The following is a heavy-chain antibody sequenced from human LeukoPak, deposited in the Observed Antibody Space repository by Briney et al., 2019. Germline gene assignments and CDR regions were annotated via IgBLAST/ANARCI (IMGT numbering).Heavy chain of an antibody. Sequence: ASVKVSCKASGYTFTSYYMHWVRQAPGQGLEWMGIINPSGGSTSYAQKFQGRVTMTGDTSTSTVYMELSSLRSEDTAVYYCARDWAIAVAGNPKDHWGQGTLVTVSS. J-gene: IGHJ4*02. CDR3: ARDWAIAVAGNPKDH. CDR1: GYTFTSYY. D-gene: IGHD6-19*01. V-gene: IGHV1-46*01. CDR2: INPSGGST.